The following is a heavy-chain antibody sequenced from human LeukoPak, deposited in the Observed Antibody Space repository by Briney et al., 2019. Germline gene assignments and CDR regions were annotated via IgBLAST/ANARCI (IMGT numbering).Heavy chain of an antibody. D-gene: IGHD1-14*01. CDR3: ARSLGMESYYYYGMDV. CDR1: GGSISRYY. CDR2: LYTSGST. Sequence: PSETLSLTCTVSGGSISRYYWSWIRQPAGKGLEWIGRLYTSGSTNHHPSLKSRVTMSVDTSKNQFSLKLSSVTAADTAVYYCARSLGMESYYYYGMDVWGQGTTVSVSS. V-gene: IGHV4-4*07. J-gene: IGHJ6*02.